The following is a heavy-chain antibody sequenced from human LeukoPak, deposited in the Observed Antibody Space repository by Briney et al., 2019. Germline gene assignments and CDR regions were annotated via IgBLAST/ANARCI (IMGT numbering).Heavy chain of an antibody. D-gene: IGHD3-22*01. Sequence: GGSLRLSCAASGFTFNNYAMSWVRQAPGKGPEWLSAISGSGGSTTDADSVKGRFTTSRDNSKSTLYLQMNSLRAEDTAIYFCAKIFHTDGYYLGEHLFDAWGQGTLVTVSS. J-gene: IGHJ5*02. CDR3: AKIFHTDGYYLGEHLFDA. V-gene: IGHV3-23*01. CDR2: ISGSGGST. CDR1: GFTFNNYA.